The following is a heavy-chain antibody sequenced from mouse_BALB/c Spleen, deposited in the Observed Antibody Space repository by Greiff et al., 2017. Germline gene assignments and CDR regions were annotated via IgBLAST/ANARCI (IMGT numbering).Heavy chain of an antibody. CDR2: IDPENGDT. D-gene: IGHD2-12*01. CDR3: YSPAMDY. V-gene: IGHV14-4*02. CDR1: GFNIKDYY. J-gene: IGHJ4*01. Sequence: EVQLQQSGAELVRSGASVKLSCTASGFNIKDYYMHWVKQRPEQGLEWIGWIDPENGDTEYAPKFQGKATMTADTSSNTAYLQLSSLTSEDTAVYYFYSPAMDYWGQGTSVTVSS.